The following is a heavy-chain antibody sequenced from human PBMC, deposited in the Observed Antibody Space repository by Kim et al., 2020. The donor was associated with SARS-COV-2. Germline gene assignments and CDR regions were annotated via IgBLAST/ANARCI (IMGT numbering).Heavy chain of an antibody. J-gene: IGHJ6*02. V-gene: IGHV4-59*01. D-gene: IGHD6-13*01. Sequence: SETLSLTCTVSGGSISSYYWSWIRQPPGKGLEWIGYIYYSGSTNYNPSLKSRVTISVDTSKNQFSLKLSSVTAADTAVYYCARDFWYGPYYYGMDVWGQGTTVTVSS. CDR1: GGSISSYY. CDR2: IYYSGST. CDR3: ARDFWYGPYYYGMDV.